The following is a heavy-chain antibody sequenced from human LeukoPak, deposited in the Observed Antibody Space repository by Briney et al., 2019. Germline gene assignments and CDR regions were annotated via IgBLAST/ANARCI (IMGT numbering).Heavy chain of an antibody. CDR3: ARGVSLYSGSYKYLDY. V-gene: IGHV1-8*01. Sequence: ASVKVSCKASGYTFTSYDINWVRQATGQGLEWMGWMNPDSANTGYAQKFQGRVTMTRNTSISTAYMELSSPRSEDTAVYYCARGVSLYSGSYKYLDYWGQGTLVTVSS. J-gene: IGHJ4*02. CDR2: MNPDSANT. CDR1: GYTFTSYD. D-gene: IGHD1-26*01.